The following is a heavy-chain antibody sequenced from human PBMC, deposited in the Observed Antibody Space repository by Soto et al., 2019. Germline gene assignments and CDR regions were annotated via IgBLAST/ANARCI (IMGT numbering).Heavy chain of an antibody. V-gene: IGHV4-59*01. Sequence: ASETLSLTCTVSGGSISSYYWSWFRQPPGKGLEWIGYIYYSGSTNYNPSLKSRVTISVDTSKNQFSLKLSSVTAADTAVYYCAGGPTWYYYAAGGQGTLVTVSS. CDR2: IYYSGST. J-gene: IGHJ4*02. D-gene: IGHD3-10*01. CDR1: GGSISSYY. CDR3: AGGPTWYYYAA.